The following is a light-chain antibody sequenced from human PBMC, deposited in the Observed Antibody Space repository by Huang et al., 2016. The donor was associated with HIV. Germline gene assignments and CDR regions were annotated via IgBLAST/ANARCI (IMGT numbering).Light chain of an antibody. Sequence: ERVMTQSPVTLSVSPGERATFSCRASQSISSKLAWYQQKPGQAPRLLIYGASTRATGIPARFSGSGSGTEFTLTIRSLQSEDFAVYYCQQYNNWPFTFGPGTRVDIK. CDR3: QQYNNWPFT. J-gene: IGKJ3*01. V-gene: IGKV3-15*01. CDR2: GAS. CDR1: QSISSK.